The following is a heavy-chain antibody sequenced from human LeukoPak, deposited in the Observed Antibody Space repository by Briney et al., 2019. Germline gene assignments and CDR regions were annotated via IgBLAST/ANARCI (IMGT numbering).Heavy chain of an antibody. Sequence: TSETLSLTCTVSGGSISTYYWSWIRQPAGKGLEWIGRIYTSGGTNYNPSLKSRVTMSIATSKNQFSLNLSSVTAADTAMYYCARGHIAVAGSDYWGQGILVTVSS. D-gene: IGHD6-13*01. J-gene: IGHJ4*02. CDR3: ARGHIAVAGSDY. V-gene: IGHV4-4*07. CDR2: IYTSGGT. CDR1: GGSISTYY.